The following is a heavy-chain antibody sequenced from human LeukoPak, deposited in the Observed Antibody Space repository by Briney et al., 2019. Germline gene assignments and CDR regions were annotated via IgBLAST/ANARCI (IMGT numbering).Heavy chain of an antibody. D-gene: IGHD3-22*01. V-gene: IGHV4-34*01. J-gene: IGHJ3*02. CDR2: INHSGST. CDR3: ARGRWHMIVVARAFDI. Sequence: SETPSLTCAVYGGSFSGYYWSWIRQPPGKGLEWIGEINHSGSTNYNPSLKSRVTISVDTSKNQFSLKLSSVTAADTAVYYCARGRWHMIVVARAFDIWGQGTMVTVSS. CDR1: GGSFSGYY.